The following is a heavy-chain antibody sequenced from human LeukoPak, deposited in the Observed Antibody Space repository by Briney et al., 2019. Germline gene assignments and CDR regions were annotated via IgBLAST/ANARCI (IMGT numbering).Heavy chain of an antibody. V-gene: IGHV3-9*03. CDR2: ISWNSGSI. CDR1: GFTFDDYA. Sequence: PGGSLRLSCAASGFTFDDYAMHWVRHAPGNGLEWVSGISWNSGSIGYADSVKGRFTISRDNAKNSLYLQMNSLRAEDMALYYCARAPYDILTGFPLDYWGQGTLVTVSS. D-gene: IGHD3-9*01. J-gene: IGHJ4*02. CDR3: ARAPYDILTGFPLDY.